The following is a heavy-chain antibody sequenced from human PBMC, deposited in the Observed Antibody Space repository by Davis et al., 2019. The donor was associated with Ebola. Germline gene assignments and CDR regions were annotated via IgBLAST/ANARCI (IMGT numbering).Heavy chain of an antibody. D-gene: IGHD3-10*01. CDR3: ARAPAWSQINYYCFDY. CDR2: MNPNSGNT. J-gene: IGHJ4*02. V-gene: IGHV1-8*01. Sequence: SVKVSCKASGYTFTSYDINWVRQATGQGLEWMGWMNPNSGNTGYAQRFQGRVSMTRNTSISTAYMELSSLTSDDTAVYYCARAPAWSQINYYCFDYWGQGTLVTASS. CDR1: GYTFTSYD.